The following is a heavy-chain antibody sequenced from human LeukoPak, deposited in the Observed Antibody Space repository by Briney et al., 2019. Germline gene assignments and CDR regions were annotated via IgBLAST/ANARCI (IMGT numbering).Heavy chain of an antibody. CDR3: AKGHGYSYGTFDY. CDR1: GFTFDDYA. V-gene: IGHV3-9*01. CDR2: ISWNSGSI. J-gene: IGHJ4*02. D-gene: IGHD5-18*01. Sequence: PGGSLRLSCAASGFTFDDYAMHWVRQAPGKGLEWVSGISWNSGSIGYADSVKGRFTISRDNAKNSLYLQMNSLRAEDTALYYCAKGHGYSYGTFDYWGQGTLVTVSS.